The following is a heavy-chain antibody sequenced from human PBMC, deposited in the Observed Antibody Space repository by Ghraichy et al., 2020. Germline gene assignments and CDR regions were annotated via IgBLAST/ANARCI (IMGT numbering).Heavy chain of an antibody. CDR2: ISGSGGST. Sequence: GGSQRLSCAASRFNFSNYAMTWVRKAPGKGLEWVSAISGSGGSTYYADSGKGQFTISRDNSKNTLYLQMNSLRAEDTAVYYCAKLFPRIIVVPAAGMDVWGPGTTVTVSS. D-gene: IGHD2-2*01. CDR3: AKLFPRIIVVPAAGMDV. CDR1: RFNFSNYA. J-gene: IGHJ6*02. V-gene: IGHV3-23*01.